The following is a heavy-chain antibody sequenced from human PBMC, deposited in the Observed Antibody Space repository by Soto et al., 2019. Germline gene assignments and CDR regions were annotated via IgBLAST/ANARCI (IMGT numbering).Heavy chain of an antibody. D-gene: IGHD6-19*01. V-gene: IGHV4-34*12. CDR1: GGSFNDYY. CDR3: ARETLPYSSGLDY. J-gene: IGHJ4*02. Sequence: KSSETLWFPLAVYGGSFNDYYSSWIRQPPVKVLEWIGEIIHSGSTNYNPSLKSRVTISVDTSKNQFSLKLSSVTAADTAVYYCARETLPYSSGLDYWGQGTLVTVS. CDR2: IIHSGST.